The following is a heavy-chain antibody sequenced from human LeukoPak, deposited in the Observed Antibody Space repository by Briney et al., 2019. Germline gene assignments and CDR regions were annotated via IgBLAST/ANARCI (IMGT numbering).Heavy chain of an antibody. CDR2: ISESGVGT. D-gene: IGHD1-26*01. CDR1: GFTFRTYA. Sequence: GGSLRLSCAASGFTFRTYAMNWVRQAPGKGLEWVSGISESGVGTNYADSVKGRFTTSRDNSKNTLYLQMNSLRAEDTAVYYCAKVKAGATIDNWGQGTLVTVSS. CDR3: AKVKAGATIDN. J-gene: IGHJ4*02. V-gene: IGHV3-23*01.